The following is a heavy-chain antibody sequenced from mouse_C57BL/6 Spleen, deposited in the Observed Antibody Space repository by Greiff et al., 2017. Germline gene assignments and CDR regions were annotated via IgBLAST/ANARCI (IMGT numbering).Heavy chain of an antibody. CDR3: TTRGSPFAY. CDR1: GFNIKDDY. D-gene: IGHD1-1*01. CDR2: IDPENGDT. Sequence: EVQLQQSGAELVRPGASVKLSCTASGFNIKDDYMHWVKQRPEQGLEWIGWIDPENGDTEYASKFQGKATITADTSSNTAYLQLSSLTSEDTAADYCTTRGSPFAYWGQGTLVTVSA. J-gene: IGHJ3*01. V-gene: IGHV14-4*01.